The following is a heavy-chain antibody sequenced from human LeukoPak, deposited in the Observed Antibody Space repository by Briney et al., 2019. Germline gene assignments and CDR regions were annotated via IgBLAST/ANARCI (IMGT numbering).Heavy chain of an antibody. Sequence: GGSLTLSCAASGFTFSSYSMNWVRQAPGKGLEWVAYICSSSSTIYYADSVKRRFTISRDNAKISLYPQMNSLRAEDTAVYYCARGAGKSPYYYYYYIDVWGKGTTVTVSS. CDR2: ICSSSSTI. CDR1: GFTFSSYS. D-gene: IGHD4-23*01. V-gene: IGHV3-48*04. CDR3: ARGAGKSPYYYYYYIDV. J-gene: IGHJ6*03.